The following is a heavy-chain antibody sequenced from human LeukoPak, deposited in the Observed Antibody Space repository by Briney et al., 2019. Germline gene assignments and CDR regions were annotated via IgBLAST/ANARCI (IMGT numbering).Heavy chain of an antibody. V-gene: IGHV3-23*01. CDR1: GFTFSSYA. CDR3: AKASYYDYVWGSYRSTDY. Sequence: PGGSLRLSCAASGFTFSSYAMSWVRQAPGKGLEWVSAISGSGGSTYYADPVKGRFTISRDNSKNTLYLQMNSLRAEDTAVYYCAKASYYDYVWGSYRSTDYWGQGTLVTVSS. D-gene: IGHD3-16*02. J-gene: IGHJ4*02. CDR2: ISGSGGST.